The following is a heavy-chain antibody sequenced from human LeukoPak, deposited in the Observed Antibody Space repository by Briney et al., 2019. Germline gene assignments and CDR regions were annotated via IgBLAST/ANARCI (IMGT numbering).Heavy chain of an antibody. CDR1: GFTFSSYA. CDR2: IGGSGGST. V-gene: IGHV3-23*01. D-gene: IGHD3-3*02. J-gene: IGHJ4*02. Sequence: GGSLRLSCAASGFTFSSYAMSWVRQAPGKGLEWVSAIGGSGGSTYYADSVKGRFTISRDNSKNTLYLQMNSLRAEDTAVYYCAKRWSIFGVVITHFDYWGQGTLVTVSS. CDR3: AKRWSIFGVVITHFDY.